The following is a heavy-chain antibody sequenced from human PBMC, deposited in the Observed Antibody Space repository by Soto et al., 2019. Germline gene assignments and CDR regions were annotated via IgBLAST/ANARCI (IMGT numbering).Heavy chain of an antibody. Sequence: GASVKVSCKASGGTFSSYAISWVRQAPGQGLEWMGGIIPIFGTANYAQKFQGRVTITADESTSTAYLELSSLRSEDTAVYYCARVASVGANASYYYGMDVWGQGTTVTVSS. D-gene: IGHD1-26*01. CDR3: ARVASVGANASYYYGMDV. CDR1: GGTFSSYA. J-gene: IGHJ6*02. CDR2: IIPIFGTA. V-gene: IGHV1-69*13.